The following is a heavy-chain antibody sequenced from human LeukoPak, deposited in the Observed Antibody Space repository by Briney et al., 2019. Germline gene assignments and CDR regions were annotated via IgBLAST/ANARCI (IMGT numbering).Heavy chain of an antibody. V-gene: IGHV1-69*13. Sequence: SVKVSCKASGGTFRNHDINWVRQAPGQGLEWMGGIIPIFGTPNYAQKFQGRVTITADESTTTAYMELSSLRSVDTTVYYCARRSSSSSSHFDYWGQGTLVTVSS. CDR3: ARRSSSSSSHFDY. J-gene: IGHJ4*02. D-gene: IGHD6-6*01. CDR1: GGTFRNHD. CDR2: IIPIFGTP.